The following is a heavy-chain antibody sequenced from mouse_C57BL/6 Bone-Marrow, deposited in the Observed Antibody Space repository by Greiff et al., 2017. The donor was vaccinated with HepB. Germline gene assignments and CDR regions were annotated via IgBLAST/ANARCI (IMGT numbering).Heavy chain of an antibody. J-gene: IGHJ3*01. CDR2: IKGGGST. CDR3: AAITTEVGDWFAY. D-gene: IGHD1-1*01. CDR1: GFSFTSYA. V-gene: IGHV2-9*01. Sequence: VQLQESGPGLAAPSQSLSISCTVSGFSFTSYAVDWVRQPPGKGLEWLGVIKGGGSTNYNSALMSSMSISKDNSTSQVVLKMNSLQTDDTAMYYCAAITTEVGDWFAYWGQGTLVTVSA.